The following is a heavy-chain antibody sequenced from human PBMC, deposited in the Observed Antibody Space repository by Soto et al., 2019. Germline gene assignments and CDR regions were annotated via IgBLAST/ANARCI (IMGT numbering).Heavy chain of an antibody. D-gene: IGHD6-19*01. V-gene: IGHV1-24*01. CDR2: FDPEDGET. CDR3: ATLGAVAGMKVLWYNWFDP. Sequence: ASVKVSCKVSGYTLTELSMHWVRQAPGKGLEWMGGFDPEDGETIYAQKFQGRVTMTEDTSTDTAYMELSSLRSEDTAVYYCATLGAVAGMKVLWYNWFDPWGQGTLVTVSS. CDR1: GYTLTELS. J-gene: IGHJ5*02.